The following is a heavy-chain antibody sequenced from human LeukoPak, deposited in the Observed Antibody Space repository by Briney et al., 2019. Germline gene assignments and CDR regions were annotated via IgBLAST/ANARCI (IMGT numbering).Heavy chain of an antibody. Sequence: PSETLSLTCTVSGGSISSYYWGWIRQPPGKGLEWIGSIYYSGSTYYNPSLKSRVTISVDTSKNQFSLKLSSVTAADTAVYYCARHRLRYFDNWFDPWGQGTLVTVSP. V-gene: IGHV4-39*01. CDR3: ARHRLRYFDNWFDP. CDR1: GGSISSYY. CDR2: IYYSGST. J-gene: IGHJ5*02. D-gene: IGHD3-9*01.